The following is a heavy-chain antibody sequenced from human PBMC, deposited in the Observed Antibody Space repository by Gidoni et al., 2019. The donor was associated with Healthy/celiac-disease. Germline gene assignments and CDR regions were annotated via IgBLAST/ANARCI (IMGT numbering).Heavy chain of an antibody. CDR3: AREPCYYYMDV. CDR1: GFTFSSYS. Sequence: EVQLVESGGGLVKPGGSLRLYCAASGFTFSSYSMNGVRQAPGKGLEWYSFMSSSSSSIYYADSVKGRFTIFRDNAKNSLYLQMNSLRAEDTAVYYCAREPCYYYMDVWCKGTTGTVSS. CDR2: MSSSSSSI. J-gene: IGHJ6*03. V-gene: IGHV3-21*01.